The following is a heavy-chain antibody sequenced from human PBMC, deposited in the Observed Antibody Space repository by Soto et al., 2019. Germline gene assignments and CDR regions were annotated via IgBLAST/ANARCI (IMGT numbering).Heavy chain of an antibody. V-gene: IGHV1-69*06. D-gene: IGHD3-10*01. Sequence: QVRLVQSGAEVKKPGSSVKVSCKASRGTFGNYAVSWVRQAPGQGLEWMGKTIPIFGTTNYAQKFQGRITITADRFTSTAYMAMSNLRSEDTALYYCARLSVPGIYGEDVWGQGTTVTVSS. CDR1: RGTFGNYA. J-gene: IGHJ6*02. CDR2: TIPIFGTT. CDR3: ARLSVPGIYGEDV.